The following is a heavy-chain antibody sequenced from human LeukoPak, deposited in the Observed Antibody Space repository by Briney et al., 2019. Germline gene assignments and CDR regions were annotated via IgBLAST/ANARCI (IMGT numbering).Heavy chain of an antibody. CDR1: GFTFSSYG. CDR3: AKVDSSGYLSIDY. Sequence: PGGSLRLSCAASGFTFSSYGMHWVRQAPGKGLEWVAVISYDGSNKYYADSVKGRFTISRDNSKNTLYLQMNSLRAEDTAVYYCAKVDSSGYLSIDYWGQGTLVTVSS. D-gene: IGHD3-22*01. J-gene: IGHJ4*02. V-gene: IGHV3-30*18. CDR2: ISYDGSNK.